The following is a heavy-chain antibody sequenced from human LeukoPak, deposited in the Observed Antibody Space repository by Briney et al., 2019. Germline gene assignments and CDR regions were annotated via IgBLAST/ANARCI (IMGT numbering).Heavy chain of an antibody. D-gene: IGHD6-6*01. V-gene: IGHV1-2*02. CDR3: ARAYGVGIAARTPGYWFNP. J-gene: IGHJ5*02. CDR1: GYTFTGYY. CDR2: INPNGGGT. Sequence: ASVKVSCKASGYTFTGYYMHWVRQAPGQGLEWMGWINPNGGGTNYAQKFQGRVTMTRDTSISTAYMELSRLRSDDTAVYYCARAYGVGIAARTPGYWFNPWGQGTLVTVSS.